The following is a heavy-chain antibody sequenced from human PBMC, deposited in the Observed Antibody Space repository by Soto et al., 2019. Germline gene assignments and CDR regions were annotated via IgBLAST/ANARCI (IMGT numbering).Heavy chain of an antibody. D-gene: IGHD3-10*01. CDR2: IYYSERT. V-gene: IGHV4-39*01. CDR1: GGSITSSGYY. CDR3: ARPYYGEWYFDY. J-gene: IGHJ4*02. Sequence: QLQLQESGPGLVKPSETLSLTCTVSGGSITSSGYYWGWIRQPPGKGLEWIGSIYYSERTYYDSGGAYDSPPFKSRATISVDTLKNQFSLKRSSVTAADTAVYYWARPYYGEWYFDYWGPGTLLTVSS.